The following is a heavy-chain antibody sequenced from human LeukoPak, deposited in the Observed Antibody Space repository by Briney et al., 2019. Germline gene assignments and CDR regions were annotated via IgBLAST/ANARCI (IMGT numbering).Heavy chain of an antibody. J-gene: IGHJ6*03. CDR1: GYTFTSYG. Sequence: ASVKVSCKASGYTFTSYGINWVRQAPGRGLEWMGWISAYNGNTNYAQKLQGRVTMTTDTSTSTAYMELRSLRSDDTAVYYCARTSAYYYYMDVWGKGTTVTVSS. V-gene: IGHV1-18*01. CDR2: ISAYNGNT. CDR3: ARTSAYYYYMDV.